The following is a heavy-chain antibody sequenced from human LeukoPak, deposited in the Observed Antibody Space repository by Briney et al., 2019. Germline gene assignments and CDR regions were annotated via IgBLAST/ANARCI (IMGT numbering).Heavy chain of an antibody. CDR1: GGTFSGYA. Sequence: ASLKLSCKASGGTFSGYAISWVRQAPGQGLEWMGCISSYNGNTNYAQKLQGRVTITTDKSTSTAYMELRSLRSDDTVVYYCARMYSSSWWGLTSMYNWFDPWGQGTLVTVSS. CDR2: ISSYNGNT. V-gene: IGHV1-18*01. CDR3: ARMYSSSWWGLTSMYNWFDP. J-gene: IGHJ5*02. D-gene: IGHD2-2*01.